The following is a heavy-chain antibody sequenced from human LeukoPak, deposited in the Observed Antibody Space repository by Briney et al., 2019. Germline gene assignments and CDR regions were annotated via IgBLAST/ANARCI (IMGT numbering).Heavy chain of an antibody. CDR2: MNPYSDNT. Sequence: ASVKVSCKASGYTFTRYDINWVPQATGQGLEWMGWMNPYSDNTGYARKFQGRVTMTRNTSISTAYMELSSLTSEDTAVHYSAKNLDTAMATYDYWGQGTLVTVSS. J-gene: IGHJ4*02. CDR3: AKNLDTAMATYDY. D-gene: IGHD5-18*01. CDR1: GYTFTRYD. V-gene: IGHV1-8*01.